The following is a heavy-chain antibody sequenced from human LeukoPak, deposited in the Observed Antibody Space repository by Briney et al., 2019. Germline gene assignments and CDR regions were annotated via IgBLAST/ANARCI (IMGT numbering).Heavy chain of an antibody. V-gene: IGHV1-18*01. CDR1: GYTFTSYG. CDR2: ISAYNGNT. Sequence: ASVKVSCKASGYTFTSYGTSWVQQAPGQGLEWMGWISAYNGNTNYAQKLQGRVTMTTDTSTSTAYMELRSLRSDDTAVYYCARDIEGPRGYYYDRSGLPPGYWGQGTLVTVSS. D-gene: IGHD3-22*01. CDR3: ARDIEGPRGYYYDRSGLPPGY. J-gene: IGHJ4*02.